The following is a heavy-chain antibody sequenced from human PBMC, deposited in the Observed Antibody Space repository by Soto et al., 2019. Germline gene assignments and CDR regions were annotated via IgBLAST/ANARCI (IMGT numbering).Heavy chain of an antibody. V-gene: IGHV4-59*08. J-gene: IGHJ4*02. D-gene: IGHD3-10*01. Sequence: SETLSLTCPVSGGSMISYDWSWIRQPPGRGLEWIGFIYYAGSTKYNPSLNSRVTISVDTSKNQFSLTVTSVTAADTAVYYCARHNYGSGSTYFDYWGQGTLVTVSS. CDR2: IYYAGST. CDR1: GGSMISYD. CDR3: ARHNYGSGSTYFDY.